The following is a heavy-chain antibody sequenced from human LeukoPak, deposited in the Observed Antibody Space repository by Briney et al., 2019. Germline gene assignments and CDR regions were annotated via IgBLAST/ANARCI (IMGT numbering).Heavy chain of an antibody. J-gene: IGHJ4*02. CDR1: VYTFTSYG. CDR2: ISAYKGDT. CDR3: AVYYYDSSGYYGSFDY. V-gene: IGHV1-18*01. Sequence: GASLKVSCKASVYTFTSYGISWGRQSPGQGHEWRWWISAYKGDTNSAQKLQGRVTMTTDTSTSTAYMELRSLRFDDTAVYYCAVYYYDSSGYYGSFDYWGQGTLVTVSS. D-gene: IGHD3-22*01.